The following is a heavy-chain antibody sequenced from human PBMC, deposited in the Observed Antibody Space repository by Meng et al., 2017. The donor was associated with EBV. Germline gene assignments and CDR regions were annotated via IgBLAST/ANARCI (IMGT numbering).Heavy chain of an antibody. Sequence: QVQLGQAEAGVKKPGSSVKVSCKTSGGPFRNYAISWVRQAPGQGLEWLGGFLPTLGAPNYAQKFHGRVSITADESTSTHYMDLSSLRSEDTAVYYCASESGRGYTPDYWGQGTLVTVSS. CDR1: GGPFRNYA. D-gene: IGHD3-10*01. J-gene: IGHJ4*02. CDR2: FLPTLGAP. CDR3: ASESGRGYTPDY. V-gene: IGHV1-69*01.